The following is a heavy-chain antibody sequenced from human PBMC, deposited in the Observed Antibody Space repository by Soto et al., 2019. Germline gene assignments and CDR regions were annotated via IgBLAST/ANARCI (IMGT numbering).Heavy chain of an antibody. CDR3: ATLPPRIVVTILPIPS. CDR2: VYHTGST. J-gene: IGHJ1*01. Sequence: SESVSPNSINSGFAITNAHWITWNGQVAGTGLEWIGEVYHTGSTKYNPSLKNRVTISLDKSNNQFSLNLKSLTAADTAVYYCATLPPRIVVTILPIPSWGQG. V-gene: IGHV4-4*02. D-gene: IGHD2-21*01. CDR1: GFAITNAHW.